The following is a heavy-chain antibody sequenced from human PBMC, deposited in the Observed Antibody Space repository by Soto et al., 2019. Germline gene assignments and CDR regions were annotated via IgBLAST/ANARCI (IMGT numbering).Heavy chain of an antibody. J-gene: IGHJ6*03. CDR1: GYSVTSYW. CDR3: AGNTSLEGYYIDV. Sequence: GESLKISYRGSGYSVTSYWIGWVRKMPGKGLEWMGIIYPGDSDTRYSPSFQGQVTISADKSISTASLHLNSVTPDDTAVYYCAGNTSLEGYYIDVSNKGTRVSVSS. D-gene: IGHD1-7*01. V-gene: IGHV5-51*01. CDR2: IYPGDSDT.